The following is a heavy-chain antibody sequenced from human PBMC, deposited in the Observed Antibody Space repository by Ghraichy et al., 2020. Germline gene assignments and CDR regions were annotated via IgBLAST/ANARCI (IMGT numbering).Heavy chain of an antibody. V-gene: IGHV4-34*01. CDR2: INNSGST. J-gene: IGHJ6*03. Sequence: SQTLSLTCTVYGGSFSGYYWSWIRQPPGKGLEWMGEINNSGSTSYNPSLKSRLTISIDTSNIQFSLKLSSVTAADTAVYYCARGRSGRERTSRVYYYYYNYMDVWGTGTTVTVSS. CDR3: ARGRSGRERTSRVYYYYYNYMDV. CDR1: GGSFSGYY. D-gene: IGHD3-3*01.